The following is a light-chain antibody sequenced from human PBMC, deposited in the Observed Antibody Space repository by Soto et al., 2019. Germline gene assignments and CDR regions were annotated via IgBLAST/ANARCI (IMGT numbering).Light chain of an antibody. J-gene: IGKJ1*01. Sequence: EIVMTQSPATLSVSPGESCTLSCRASQSVSSSLAWYQQRPGQAPRLLIYGASTRATGIPARSSGSGSGTEFTLTISSLQSEDFAIYYCQQYKNWWTFGQGTKVEIK. CDR1: QSVSSS. CDR3: QQYKNWWT. V-gene: IGKV3-15*01. CDR2: GAS.